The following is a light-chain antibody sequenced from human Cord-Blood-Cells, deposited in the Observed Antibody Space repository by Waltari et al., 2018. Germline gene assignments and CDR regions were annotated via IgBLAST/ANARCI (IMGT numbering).Light chain of an antibody. CDR2: AGR. V-gene: IGLV2-23*03. CDR3: CSYAGSSTFHVV. Sequence: QSALTQPASVSGSPGQSITISCTGTRSDVGSYNLVSWYQQHPGKAPKLMIYAGRKRPSVVSNRFSGSKSGNTASLTISGLQAEDEADYYCCSYAGSSTFHVVFGGGTKLTVL. J-gene: IGLJ2*01. CDR1: RSDVGSYNL.